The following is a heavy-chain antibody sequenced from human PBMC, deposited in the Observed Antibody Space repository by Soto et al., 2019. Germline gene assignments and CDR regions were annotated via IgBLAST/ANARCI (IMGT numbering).Heavy chain of an antibody. Sequence: GGSLRLSCAASGFTFSSYAMHWVRQAPGKGLEWVAVISYDGSNKYYADSVKGRFTISRDNSKNTLYLQMNSLRAEDTAVYYCARDVLGYCSGGSCYSPTHMDVWGQGTTVTVS. V-gene: IGHV3-30-3*01. D-gene: IGHD2-15*01. J-gene: IGHJ6*02. CDR3: ARDVLGYCSGGSCYSPTHMDV. CDR1: GFTFSSYA. CDR2: ISYDGSNK.